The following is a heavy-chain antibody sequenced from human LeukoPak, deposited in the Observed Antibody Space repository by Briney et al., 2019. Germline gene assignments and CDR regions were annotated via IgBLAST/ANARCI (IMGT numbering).Heavy chain of an antibody. D-gene: IGHD6-19*01. CDR3: ARDRPSRLEIAVAGTTFVFDY. CDR2: ISYDGSNK. CDR1: GFTFSSYA. V-gene: IGHV3-30*04. J-gene: IGHJ4*02. Sequence: PGGSLRLSCAASGFTFSSYAMHWVRQAPGKGLEWVAVISYDGSNKYYADSVKGRFTISRDNSENTLYLQMNSLRAEDTAVYYCARDRPSRLEIAVAGTTFVFDYWGQGTLVTVSS.